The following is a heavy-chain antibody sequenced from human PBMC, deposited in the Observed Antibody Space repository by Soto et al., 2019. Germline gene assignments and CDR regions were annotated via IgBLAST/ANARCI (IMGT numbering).Heavy chain of an antibody. D-gene: IGHD2-2*01. V-gene: IGHV3-30*04. CDR2: VLYSGYSK. CDR3: ARGRCSRTSCYAPTDAFDI. Sequence: GSLRLSCAVSGFTFTDYGFHWVRQAPDKGLEWVAVVLYSGYSKYYADSVEGRFTISGDNSRNMIYLQMDSLKAEDTAVYYCARGRCSRTSCYAPTDAFDIWGQGTMVTVSS. CDR1: GFTFTDYG. J-gene: IGHJ3*02.